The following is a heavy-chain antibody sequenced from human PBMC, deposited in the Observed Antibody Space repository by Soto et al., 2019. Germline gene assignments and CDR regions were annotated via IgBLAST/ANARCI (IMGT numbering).Heavy chain of an antibody. CDR1: GGSISISNW. CDR3: ARDQYDYGMDV. Sequence: PSETLSLTCAVSGGSISISNWWSCVRQPPGKGLEWIGEIYHSGSTNYNPSLKSRVTISVDKSKNQFSLKLSSVTAADTAVYYCARDQYDYGMDVWGQGNTVTVSS. V-gene: IGHV4-4*02. J-gene: IGHJ6*02. CDR2: IYHSGST.